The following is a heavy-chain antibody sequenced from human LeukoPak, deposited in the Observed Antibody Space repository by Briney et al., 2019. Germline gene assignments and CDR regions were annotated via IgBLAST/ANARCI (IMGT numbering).Heavy chain of an antibody. CDR2: ISYDGSNK. CDR3: ARVRIDYTHAFDI. J-gene: IGHJ3*02. Sequence: GGSLTLSCAASGFTFSSYGMRWVRQAPGKGLEWVAVISYDGSNKYYADSVKGRFTISRDNSKNTLYLQMNSLRAEDTAVYYCARVRIDYTHAFDIWGQGTMVTVSS. V-gene: IGHV3-30*03. CDR1: GFTFSSYG. D-gene: IGHD4-11*01.